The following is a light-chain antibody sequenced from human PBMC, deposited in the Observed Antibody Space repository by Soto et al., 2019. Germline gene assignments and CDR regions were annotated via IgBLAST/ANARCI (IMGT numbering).Light chain of an antibody. Sequence: IQMTQSPSTLSASVGDRVTITCRASQSISSWLAWYQLKPGKAPKLLIYKASSLESGVPSRFSGSGSGTEFTLTISSLQPDDFATYYCQQYNSYSPLTFGGGTKV. J-gene: IGKJ4*01. CDR3: QQYNSYSPLT. CDR2: KAS. V-gene: IGKV1-5*03. CDR1: QSISSW.